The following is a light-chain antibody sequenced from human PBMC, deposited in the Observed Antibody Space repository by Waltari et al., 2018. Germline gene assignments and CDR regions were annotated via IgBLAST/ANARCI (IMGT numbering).Light chain of an antibody. CDR3: QQYGSSLGT. CDR1: QGMSSY. CDR2: AAT. Sequence: DIQMTQSPSALSASVGDSVTITCRASQGMSSYLNWFQQKPGNAPKILLYAATTCESRVPSRFSGYGSGTDFTLTISSLQPDDFAVYCGQQYGSSLGTFGQGTKLDI. J-gene: IGKJ2*01. V-gene: IGKV1-16*01.